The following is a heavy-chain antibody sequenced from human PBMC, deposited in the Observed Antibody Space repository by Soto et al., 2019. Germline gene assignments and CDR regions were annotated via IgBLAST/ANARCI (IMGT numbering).Heavy chain of an antibody. Sequence: QVQLVESGGGLVKPGGSLRLSCAASGFTFSDYYMSWIRQAPGKGLDWLSYVSASGNTIYYADSVKGRFTISRDNAKNSLYRQMDRLTAEDTAAYYCSREHDAFDIWGQGTMVTVSS. CDR3: SREHDAFDI. CDR2: VSASGNTI. J-gene: IGHJ3*02. V-gene: IGHV3-11*01. CDR1: GFTFSDYY.